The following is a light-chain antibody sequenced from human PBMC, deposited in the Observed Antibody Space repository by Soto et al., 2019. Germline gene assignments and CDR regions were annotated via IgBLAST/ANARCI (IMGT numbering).Light chain of an antibody. J-gene: IGKJ1*01. V-gene: IGKV3-20*01. CDR2: GAS. CDR3: QHYDSSPWT. Sequence: EIVLTQSPGTLSLSPGERATLSCRASQSVSSSFLAWYQQKPGQAPRLLIYGASSRATGIPDRFSGSGSGTDFTLSIRGPEPEDVAVYYCQHYDSSPWTFGQGTKVEIK. CDR1: QSVSSSF.